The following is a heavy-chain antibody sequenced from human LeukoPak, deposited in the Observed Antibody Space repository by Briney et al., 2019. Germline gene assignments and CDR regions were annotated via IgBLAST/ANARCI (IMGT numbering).Heavy chain of an antibody. Sequence: GASVKVSCKASGGTFSSYAFNWVRQAPGQGLEWMGGIIPIFDTANYAQKFQDRVTITADESTSTAYMELSSLRSEDTAVYYCTRGIPVTGTFDYWGQGTLATVSS. V-gene: IGHV1-69*01. J-gene: IGHJ4*02. D-gene: IGHD6-19*01. CDR1: GGTFSSYA. CDR3: TRGIPVTGTFDY. CDR2: IIPIFDTA.